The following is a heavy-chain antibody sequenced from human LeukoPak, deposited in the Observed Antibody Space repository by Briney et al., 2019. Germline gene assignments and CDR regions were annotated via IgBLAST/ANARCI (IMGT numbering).Heavy chain of an antibody. Sequence: ASVKVSCKASGYTFTSYDINWVRRATGQGLEWMGWMNPNSGNTGYAQKFQGRVTMTRNTSISTAYMELSSLRSEDTAVYYCARGSSGSSWLYYYYYYGMDVWGQGTTVTVSS. D-gene: IGHD6-13*01. CDR2: MNPNSGNT. J-gene: IGHJ6*02. CDR3: ARGSSGSSWLYYYYYYGMDV. V-gene: IGHV1-8*01. CDR1: GYTFTSYD.